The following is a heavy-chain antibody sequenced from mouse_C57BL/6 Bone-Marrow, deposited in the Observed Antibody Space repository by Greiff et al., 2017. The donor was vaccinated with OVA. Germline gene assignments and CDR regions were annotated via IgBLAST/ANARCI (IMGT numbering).Heavy chain of an antibody. CDR2: LYPGSGSI. CDR1: GYTFTEYT. Sequence: VQLQQSGAELVKPGASVKLSCKASGYTFTEYTIHWVTQRSGQGLEWIGWLYPGSGSIKYNEKFKDKATLTADKSSSTVYMELSRVTSEDSSVYFCARHEALYGSSYDDAMDYWGQGTSVTVSA. D-gene: IGHD1-1*01. CDR3: ARHEALYGSSYDDAMDY. V-gene: IGHV1-62-2*01. J-gene: IGHJ4*01.